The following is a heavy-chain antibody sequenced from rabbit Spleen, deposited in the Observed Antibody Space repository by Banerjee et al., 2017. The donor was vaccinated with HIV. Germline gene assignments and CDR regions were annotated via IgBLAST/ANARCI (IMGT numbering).Heavy chain of an antibody. Sequence: QSLEESGGDLVKPGASLTLTCTASGVSFTNNNYMCWVRQAPGKGLEWIACVYAGSSGSTYSATWAKGRFTISKTSSTTVTLQMASLTAADTATYFCARDAGTSFSTYGMDLWGPGTLVTVS. V-gene: IGHV1S40*01. CDR2: VYAGSSGST. CDR1: GVSFTNNNY. D-gene: IGHD8-1*01. J-gene: IGHJ6*01. CDR3: ARDAGTSFSTYGMDL.